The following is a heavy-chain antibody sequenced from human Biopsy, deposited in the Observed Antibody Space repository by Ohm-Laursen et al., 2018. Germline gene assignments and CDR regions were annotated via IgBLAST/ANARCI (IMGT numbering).Heavy chain of an antibody. V-gene: IGHV1-46*01. D-gene: IGHD3-22*01. CDR1: GYTFTTYY. Sequence: VASVKVSCKTSGYTFTTYYMHWVRQAPGQGLEWMGIMNPSGGSRTNAQKFHDRVTMTRDTSTSTVYMELSSLRSEDTAVYYCARDFNYDGGGSFNFDYWGQGTLVTVSS. CDR2: MNPSGGSR. CDR3: ARDFNYDGGGSFNFDY. J-gene: IGHJ4*02.